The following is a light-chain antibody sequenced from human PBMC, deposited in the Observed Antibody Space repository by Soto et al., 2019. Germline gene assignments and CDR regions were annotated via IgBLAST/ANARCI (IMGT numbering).Light chain of an antibody. J-gene: IGLJ3*02. Sequence: NFMLTQPHSVSESPGKTVIISCTRSSGSIASNYVQWYQQRPGSSPTTVIYEDNQRPSGVPDRVSGSIDSSSNSASLPISGLETEDEADYFCQSYDATNRVFGGGTKLTVL. CDR2: EDN. CDR1: SGSIASNY. V-gene: IGLV6-57*01. CDR3: QSYDATNRV.